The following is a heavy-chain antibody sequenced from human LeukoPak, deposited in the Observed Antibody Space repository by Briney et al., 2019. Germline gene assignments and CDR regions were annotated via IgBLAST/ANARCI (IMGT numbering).Heavy chain of an antibody. D-gene: IGHD2-2*01. Sequence: SETLSLTCTASGGSISSSRYYWAWIRQPPGKGLDWIGGIYYSGSTYYNPSLKSPVTISVDTSKNQFSLKLSSVTAADTAVYYCARRMPYCSSTSCHRYYFDYWGQGTLVTVSS. CDR2: IYYSGST. V-gene: IGHV4-39*01. CDR1: GGSISSSRYY. J-gene: IGHJ4*02. CDR3: ARRMPYCSSTSCHRYYFDY.